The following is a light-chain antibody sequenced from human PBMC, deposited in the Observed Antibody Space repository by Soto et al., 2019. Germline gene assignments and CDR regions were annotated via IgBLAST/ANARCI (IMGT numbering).Light chain of an antibody. J-gene: IGKJ1*01. Sequence: EIVLTQSPGTLSLSPGERATLSCRASQSVRSDYLAWYQQKPGQAPRLHIYGASTRATGIPDRFTGSGSGTDFTLTISRLEPEDFAVYYCQQYGSSPRTLGQGTKVDIK. CDR2: GAS. CDR1: QSVRSDY. V-gene: IGKV3-20*01. CDR3: QQYGSSPRT.